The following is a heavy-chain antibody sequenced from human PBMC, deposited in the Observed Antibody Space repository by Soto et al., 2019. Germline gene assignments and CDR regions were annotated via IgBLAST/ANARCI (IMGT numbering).Heavy chain of an antibody. CDR3: AKEGEYYYDSSGYYYNWFDP. Sequence: GGSLNLSCAEAGFPFSIFAMSWISTASGKWLEWVSAISGSGCSTYYADSVKGRFTISRDNSKNTLYLQMNSLRAEDTAVYYCAKEGEYYYDSSGYYYNWFDPWGQGP. J-gene: IGHJ5*02. CDR1: GFPFSIFA. CDR2: ISGSGCST. D-gene: IGHD3-22*01. V-gene: IGHV3-23*01.